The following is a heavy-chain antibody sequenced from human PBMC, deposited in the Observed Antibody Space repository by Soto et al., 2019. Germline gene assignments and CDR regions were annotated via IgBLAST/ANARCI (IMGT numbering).Heavy chain of an antibody. CDR2: ISANNGNS. CDR1: GYTFTSYV. Sequence: QVQLVQSGAEVKQPGASVTVSCKASGYTFTSYVISWVRHAPGQGLAWMGWISANNGNSNYAQRLQGRVTMTTDTSTSTASMELRSLRSDDTAVYYCARVLPFHSGSYSRGFDYWGQGTLVTVSS. CDR3: ARVLPFHSGSYSRGFDY. V-gene: IGHV1-18*01. D-gene: IGHD1-26*01. J-gene: IGHJ4*02.